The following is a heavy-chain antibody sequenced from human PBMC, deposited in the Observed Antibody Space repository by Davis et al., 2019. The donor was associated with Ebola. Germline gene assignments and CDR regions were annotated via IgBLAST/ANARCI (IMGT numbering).Heavy chain of an antibody. CDR2: IHYTGST. D-gene: IGHD2-15*01. Sequence: PSETLSLTCTVSGASINSFYWSWIRQPPGKGLEWIGYIHYTGSTNYNPSLKSRVTMSLDTSNDQIFLKLSSVTAADTAIYYCAREECGGGSCYSELWGQGTLVTVSS. V-gene: IGHV4-59*01. CDR1: GASINSFY. CDR3: AREECGGGSCYSEL. J-gene: IGHJ4*02.